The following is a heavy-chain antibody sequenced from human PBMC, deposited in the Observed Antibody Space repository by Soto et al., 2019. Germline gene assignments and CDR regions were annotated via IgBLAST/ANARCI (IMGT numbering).Heavy chain of an antibody. Sequence: GGSLRLSCTASGFTFGDYAMSWFRQAPGKGLEWVGFIRSKAYGGTTEYAASVKGRFTISRDDSKSIAYPQMNSLKTEDTAVYYCTRAIFGVAIYGMDVWGQGTAVTVSS. D-gene: IGHD3-3*01. CDR2: IRSKAYGGTT. CDR1: GFTFGDYA. V-gene: IGHV3-49*03. J-gene: IGHJ6*02. CDR3: TRAIFGVAIYGMDV.